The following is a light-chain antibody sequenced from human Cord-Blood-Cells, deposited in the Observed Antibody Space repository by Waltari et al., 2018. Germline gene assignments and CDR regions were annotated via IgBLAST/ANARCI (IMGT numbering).Light chain of an antibody. V-gene: IGLV3-21*04. Sequence: SYVLPQPPSVSAAPRKTASSTRGGYNIGSERGHWYQQKPGQAPVLVIYYDSHRPSGIPERFSGSNSGNTATLTISRVEAGDEADYYCQVWDSSSDWVFGGGTKLTVL. CDR1: NIGSER. CDR2: YDS. CDR3: QVWDSSSDWV. J-gene: IGLJ3*02.